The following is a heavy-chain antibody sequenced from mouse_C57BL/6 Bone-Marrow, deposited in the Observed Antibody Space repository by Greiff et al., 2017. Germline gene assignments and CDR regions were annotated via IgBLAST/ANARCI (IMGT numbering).Heavy chain of an antibody. CDR2: IDPNSGGT. J-gene: IGHJ4*01. CDR3: ARTTVVAPYAMDY. CDR1: GYTFTSYW. D-gene: IGHD1-1*01. Sequence: QQSCKASGYTFTSYWMHWVKQRPGRGLEWIGRIDPNSGGTKYNEKFKSKATLTVDKPSSTAYMQLSSLTSEDSAVYYCARTTVVAPYAMDYWGQGTSVTVSS. V-gene: IGHV1-72*01.